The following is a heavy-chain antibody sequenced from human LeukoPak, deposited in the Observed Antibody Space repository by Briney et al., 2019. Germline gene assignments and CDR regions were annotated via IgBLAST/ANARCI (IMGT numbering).Heavy chain of an antibody. CDR2: IYTSGST. CDR1: GGSISGYY. V-gene: IGHV4-4*07. Sequence: PSDTLSLTCSVSGGSISGYYWSWIRQPAGKGLEWIGRIYTSGSTNYNPSIKSRVTMSVDTSKNQFSLKLSSVTAADTAVYYCAGESGYSGSGIYFDHYWGQGTLVTVSS. CDR3: AGESGYSGSGIYFDHY. D-gene: IGHD3-10*01. J-gene: IGHJ4*02.